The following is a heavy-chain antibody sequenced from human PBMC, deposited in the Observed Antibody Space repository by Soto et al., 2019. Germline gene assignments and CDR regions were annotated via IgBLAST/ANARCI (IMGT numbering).Heavy chain of an antibody. V-gene: IGHV4-59*01. CDR1: GGSISSYY. CDR2: IYYSGST. CDR3: ARAAGAVEINWFDP. Sequence: PSETLSLTCTVSGGSISSYYWSWIRQPPGKGLEWIGYIYYSGSTNYNPSLKSRVTISVDTSKNQFSLKLSSVTAADTAVYYCARAAGAVEINWFDPWGQGTLVTVSS. J-gene: IGHJ5*02. D-gene: IGHD6-13*01.